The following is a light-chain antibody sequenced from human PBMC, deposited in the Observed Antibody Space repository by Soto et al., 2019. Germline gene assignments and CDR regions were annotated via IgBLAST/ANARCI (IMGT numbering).Light chain of an antibody. V-gene: IGLV2-23*02. Sequence: ALTQPASVSGSPGQSITVSCTGTSSDVGNFNLVSWYQQHPGKVPKLLIYEVTKRPSGISDRFSGSKSGNTASLTISGLQAEDEAYYYCCSYAGSTNRIFGGGTKVTV. CDR3: CSYAGSTNRI. CDR1: SSDVGNFNL. J-gene: IGLJ2*01. CDR2: EVT.